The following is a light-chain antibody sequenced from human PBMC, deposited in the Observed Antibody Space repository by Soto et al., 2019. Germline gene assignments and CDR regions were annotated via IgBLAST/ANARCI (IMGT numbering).Light chain of an antibody. Sequence: EIVLTQSPGTLSLSPGERATLSCRASQSVSSNYLAWYQQKPGQPPRLLISDASSRATGIPDRFSGSGSGTDITLTISGLESEDVAVYYCQHYGRSPPSWTFGQGTKVDSK. CDR1: QSVSSNY. V-gene: IGKV3-20*01. CDR3: QHYGRSPPSWT. CDR2: DAS. J-gene: IGKJ1*01.